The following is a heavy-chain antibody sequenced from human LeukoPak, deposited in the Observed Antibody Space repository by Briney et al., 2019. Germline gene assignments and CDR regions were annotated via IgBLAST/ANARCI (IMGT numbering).Heavy chain of an antibody. Sequence: GGSLRLSCAASGFTVSSNYMSWVRQAPGKGLEWVSVIYSGGSTYYADSVKGRFTISRDNSKSTLYLQMNSLRAEDTAVYYCARDRVIEGSSSSDYWGQGTLVTVSS. D-gene: IGHD6-6*01. CDR3: ARDRVIEGSSSSDY. V-gene: IGHV3-53*01. CDR1: GFTVSSNY. CDR2: IYSGGST. J-gene: IGHJ4*02.